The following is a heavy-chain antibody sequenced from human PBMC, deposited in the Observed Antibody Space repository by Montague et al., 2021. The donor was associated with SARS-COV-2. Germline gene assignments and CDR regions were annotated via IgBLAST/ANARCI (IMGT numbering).Heavy chain of an antibody. CDR3: ATRTRYPQNDFGF. V-gene: IGHV4-39*01. CDR1: GDSIRSSEYS. D-gene: IGHD1-14*01. CDR2: IYDGGST. J-gene: IGHJ4*02. Sequence: SETLSLTCTVSGDSIRSSEYSWGWVRQPPGNGLEWIGNIYDGGSTFYNPSLKSRVTIFVDTSKNQFSLKLSSVTVADTAVYYCATRTRYPQNDFGFWGQGTLVTVSS.